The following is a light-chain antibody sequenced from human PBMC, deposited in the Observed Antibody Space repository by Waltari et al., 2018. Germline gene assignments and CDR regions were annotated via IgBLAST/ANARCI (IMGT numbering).Light chain of an antibody. V-gene: IGKV4-1*01. Sequence: DIVMTQSPDSLAVSLGERATVNCKSSQNVLYSTHNKSFLAWFQQKLGQPPKLLIYWASTRESGVPVRFSGSGSGRDFTLTISSLQAEDVAVYYCQQYYSIPWTFGQGTKVEIK. J-gene: IGKJ1*01. CDR2: WAS. CDR1: QNVLYSTHNKSF. CDR3: QQYYSIPWT.